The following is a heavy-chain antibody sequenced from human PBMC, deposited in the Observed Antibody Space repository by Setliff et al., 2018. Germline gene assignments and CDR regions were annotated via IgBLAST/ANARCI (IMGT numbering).Heavy chain of an antibody. V-gene: IGHV1-8*01. CDR2: MNPNRGNT. CDR1: GYTFTTLD. J-gene: IGHJ3*02. Sequence: ASVKVSCKASGYTFTTLDINWVRQATGQGLEWMGWMNPNRGNTGYAQKFQGRVTMTRNTSISTAYMELSSLRSEDTAVYYCARDPWFGEGDAFDIWGQGTMVTVSS. D-gene: IGHD3-10*01. CDR3: ARDPWFGEGDAFDI.